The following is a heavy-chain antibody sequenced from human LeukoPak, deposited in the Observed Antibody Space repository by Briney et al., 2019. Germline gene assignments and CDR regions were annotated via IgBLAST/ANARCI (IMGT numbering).Heavy chain of an antibody. CDR3: TRVDYSSSWYWFDP. CDR2: IYYSGST. Sequence: SETLSLTCTVSGGSMSSYYWSWIRQPPGKGLEWIGYIYYSGSTNNNPSLKSRVTISVDTSKNQFSLKLRSVTAADTAVYYCTRVDYSSSWYWFDPWGQGTQVTVSS. D-gene: IGHD6-13*01. J-gene: IGHJ5*02. V-gene: IGHV4-59*08. CDR1: GGSMSSYY.